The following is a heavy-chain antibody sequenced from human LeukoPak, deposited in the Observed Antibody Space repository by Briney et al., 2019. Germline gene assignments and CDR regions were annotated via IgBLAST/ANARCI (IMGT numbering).Heavy chain of an antibody. CDR3: ARVVAVGVPASQH. Sequence: ASVKVSCKTSGYTFTGYYLHWVRQAPRQGPEWMGWINANSGDTYYVQKFKGRITMTRDTSINTAYMELNRLISDDTAVYYCARVVAVGVPASQHWGRGTLVAVPS. V-gene: IGHV1-2*02. CDR1: GYTFTGYY. J-gene: IGHJ1*01. D-gene: IGHD2-15*01. CDR2: INANSGDT.